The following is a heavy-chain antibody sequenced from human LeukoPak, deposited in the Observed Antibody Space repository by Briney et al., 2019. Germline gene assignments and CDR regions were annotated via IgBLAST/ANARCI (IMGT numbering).Heavy chain of an antibody. CDR2: ISAYNGNT. D-gene: IGHD3-3*01. CDR1: GYTFTSYG. Sequence: ASVKVSCKASGYTFTSYGISWVRQAPGQGLEGMGWISAYNGNTNYAQKLQGRVTMTTDTSTSTAYMELRSLRSDDTAVYYCARPHQLGSLEDAFDIWGQGTMVTVSS. J-gene: IGHJ3*02. V-gene: IGHV1-18*01. CDR3: ARPHQLGSLEDAFDI.